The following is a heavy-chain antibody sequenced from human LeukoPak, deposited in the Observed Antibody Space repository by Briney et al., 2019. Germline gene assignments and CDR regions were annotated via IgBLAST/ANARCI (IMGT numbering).Heavy chain of an antibody. Sequence: PGGSLRLSCAASRFTFSSYAMHWVRQAPGKGLEWVAVISYDGSNKYYADSVKGRFTISRDNSKNTLYLQMNSLRAEDTAVYYCARDAPDYYDSSTNAFDIWGQGTMVTVSS. CDR3: ARDAPDYYDSSTNAFDI. CDR2: ISYDGSNK. J-gene: IGHJ3*02. V-gene: IGHV3-30-3*01. CDR1: RFTFSSYA. D-gene: IGHD3-22*01.